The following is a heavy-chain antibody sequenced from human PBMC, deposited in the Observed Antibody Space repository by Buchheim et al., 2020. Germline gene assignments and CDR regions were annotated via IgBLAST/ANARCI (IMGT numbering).Heavy chain of an antibody. V-gene: IGHV4-34*01. CDR3: ARGRGNYCTNGVCYTGYYYYGMDV. J-gene: IGHJ6*02. CDR1: GGSFSGYY. Sequence: QVQLQQWGAGLLKPSETLSLTCAVYGGSFSGYYWSWIRQPPGKGLEWIGEINHSGSTNHNPSLKSRVTISVDTSKNQFSLKLSSVTAADTAVYYCARGRGNYCTNGVCYTGYYYYGMDVWGQGTT. D-gene: IGHD2-8*01. CDR2: INHSGST.